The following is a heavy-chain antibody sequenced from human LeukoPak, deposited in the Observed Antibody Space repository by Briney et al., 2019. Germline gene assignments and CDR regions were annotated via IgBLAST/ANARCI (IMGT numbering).Heavy chain of an antibody. V-gene: IGHV3-23*01. CDR3: AKPGPHIALGYYYYMDV. J-gene: IGHJ6*03. Sequence: PGGSLRLSCAASGFTFSSYAMSWVRQAPGKGLEWVSGISGSGGSTYYADSVKGRFTISRDNSKNTLYLQMNSLGAEDTAVYYCAKPGPHIALGYYYYMDVWGKGTTVTVCS. CDR1: GFTFSSYA. CDR2: ISGSGGST.